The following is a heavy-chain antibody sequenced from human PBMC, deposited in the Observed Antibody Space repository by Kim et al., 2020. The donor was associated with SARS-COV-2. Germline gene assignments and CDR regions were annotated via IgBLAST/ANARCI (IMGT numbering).Heavy chain of an antibody. CDR3: ARTYGVRGLVAYSYYFDY. CDR1: GGSISTYY. J-gene: IGHJ4*02. V-gene: IGHV4-59*13. Sequence: SETLSLTCTVSGGSISTYYWSWIRQPPGKGLEWIGYIYYSGSTNYNLSLKSRVTMSADTSKNQFSLKLSSVTAADTAVYYCARTYGVRGLVAYSYYFDYWGQGILVTVSS. CDR2: IYYSGST. D-gene: IGHD3-10*01.